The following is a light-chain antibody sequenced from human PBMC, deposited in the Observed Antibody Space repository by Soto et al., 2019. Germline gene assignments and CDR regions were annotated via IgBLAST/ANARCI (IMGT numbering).Light chain of an antibody. Sequence: DIQMTQSPSTLSAPVGDRVTITCRASQSISGWLAWYQQKPGKAPNLLIYDASSLESGVPSRFSGSGSGTEFTLTIRSLQPADFATYYCQHYDSYPITFCQGTRLEI. J-gene: IGKJ5*01. CDR1: QSISGW. CDR3: QHYDSYPIT. V-gene: IGKV1-5*01. CDR2: DAS.